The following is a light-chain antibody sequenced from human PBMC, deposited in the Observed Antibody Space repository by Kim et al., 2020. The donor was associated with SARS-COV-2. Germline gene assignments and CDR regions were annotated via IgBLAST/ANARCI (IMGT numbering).Light chain of an antibody. CDR1: QDISNY. J-gene: IGKJ5*01. Sequence: ASVVDRVTITCQAIQDISNYLNWYQQKPGKAPKLLIYDASTLETGVPSRFSGSGSGTDFTFTISSLQPEDIATYYCQQYDNLPITFGQGTRLEIK. CDR2: DAS. V-gene: IGKV1-33*01. CDR3: QQYDNLPIT.